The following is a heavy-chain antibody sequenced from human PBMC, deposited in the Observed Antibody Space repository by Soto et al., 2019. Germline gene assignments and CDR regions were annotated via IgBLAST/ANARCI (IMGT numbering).Heavy chain of an antibody. CDR1: GFTFSSYG. CDR3: AKSHRQQWLTKKIDAFDI. D-gene: IGHD6-19*01. V-gene: IGHV3-30*18. Sequence: QVQLVESGGGVVQPGRSLRLSCAASGFTFSSYGMHWVRQAPGKGLEWVAVISYDGSNRYYADSVKGRFTISRDNSKNTLYLQMTSLRAENTAVYYCAKSHRQQWLTKKIDAFDIWGQGTMVTVSS. J-gene: IGHJ3*02. CDR2: ISYDGSNR.